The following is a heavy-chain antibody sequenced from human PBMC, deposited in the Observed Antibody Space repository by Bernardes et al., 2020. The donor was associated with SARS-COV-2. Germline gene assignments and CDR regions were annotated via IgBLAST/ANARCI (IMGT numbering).Heavy chain of an antibody. CDR1: GFTFSDYY. Sequence: GRSLRLSCAASGFTFSDYYMSWIRQAPGKGLEWVSYISSSGSTIYYADSVKGRFTISRDNAKNSLYLQMNSLRAEDTAVYYCARDACSGGSCYQGWFDPWGQGTLVTVSS. J-gene: IGHJ5*02. CDR3: ARDACSGGSCYQGWFDP. CDR2: ISSSGSTI. V-gene: IGHV3-11*01. D-gene: IGHD2-15*01.